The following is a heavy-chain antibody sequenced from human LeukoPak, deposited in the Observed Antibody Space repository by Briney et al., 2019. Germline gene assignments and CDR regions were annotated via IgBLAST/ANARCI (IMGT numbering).Heavy chain of an antibody. D-gene: IGHD2-21*01. Sequence: GGSLRLSCAASGFTFSNAWMNWVRQAPGKGLEWVGRIKSKTDDGTTDYAAPVKGGFIISRDDSKNTLYLQMSSLKIEDTAVYYCTSGFPGSSYGMDVWGQGTTVTVSS. V-gene: IGHV3-15*07. J-gene: IGHJ6*02. CDR1: GFTFSNAW. CDR3: TSGFPGSSYGMDV. CDR2: IKSKTDDGTT.